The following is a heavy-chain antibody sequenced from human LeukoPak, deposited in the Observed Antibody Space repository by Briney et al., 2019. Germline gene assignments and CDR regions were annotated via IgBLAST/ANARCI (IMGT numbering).Heavy chain of an antibody. D-gene: IGHD6-19*01. CDR1: GGSISSGGYY. CDR2: INHSGST. CDR3: ARGEEQWLEWYFDL. J-gene: IGHJ2*01. Sequence: SETLSLTCTVSGGSISSGGYYWSWIRQHPGKGLEWIGEINHSGSTNYNPSLKSRVTISVDTSKNQFSLKLSSVTAADTAVYHCARGEEQWLEWYFDLWGRGTLVTVSS. V-gene: IGHV4-31*03.